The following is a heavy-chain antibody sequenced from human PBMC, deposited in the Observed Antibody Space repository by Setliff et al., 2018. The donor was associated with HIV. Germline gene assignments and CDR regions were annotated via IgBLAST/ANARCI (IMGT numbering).Heavy chain of an antibody. Sequence: PGGSLRLSCVASGFTISYYGMHWVRQAPGKGLEWVAVISHDGGNKYYADSVKGRFTISGDNSKNTLYLQMNSLRSEDAAVYYCAGSRGYFVQADWGQGTLVTVSS. CDR1: GFTISYYG. V-gene: IGHV3-30*03. D-gene: IGHD3-22*01. CDR3: AGSRGYFVQAD. J-gene: IGHJ4*02. CDR2: ISHDGGNK.